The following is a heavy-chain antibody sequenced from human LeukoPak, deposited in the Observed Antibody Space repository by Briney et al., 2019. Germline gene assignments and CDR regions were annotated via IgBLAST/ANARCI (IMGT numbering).Heavy chain of an antibody. Sequence: GGSLRLSCAASGFTFGRYWMHWVRQAPGKGLVWVSRINSDGSSTSYADSVKGRFTISRDNAKNTLYLQMNSLRADDTAVYYCAKDPDSRSQGYFDYWGQGTLVTVSS. J-gene: IGHJ4*02. CDR2: INSDGSST. CDR3: AKDPDSRSQGYFDY. CDR1: GFTFGRYW. D-gene: IGHD1-26*01. V-gene: IGHV3-74*01.